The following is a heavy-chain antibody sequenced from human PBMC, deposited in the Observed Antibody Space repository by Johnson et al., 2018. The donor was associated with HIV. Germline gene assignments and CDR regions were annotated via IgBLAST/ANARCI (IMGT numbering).Heavy chain of an antibody. V-gene: IGHV3-30*03. CDR2: ISYDGSNK. CDR3: ARQTLRAFDI. CDR1: EFTFSNYG. J-gene: IGHJ3*02. Sequence: QVQVLESGGGLVQPGGSLRLSCAASEFTFSNYGMHWVRQAPGKGLEWVAIISYDGSNKYYADSVKGRFTISRDNSKNKLYLQMNSLRPEDTAVYSCARQTLRAFDIWGQGTMVTVSS.